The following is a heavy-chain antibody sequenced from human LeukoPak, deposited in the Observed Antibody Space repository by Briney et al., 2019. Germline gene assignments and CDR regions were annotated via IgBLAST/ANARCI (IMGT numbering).Heavy chain of an antibody. CDR3: AKGREGASSSYFDY. Sequence: GRSLRLSCAASGFTFSNYWMHWVRQAPGKGLVWVSRIISDASSTLYADFVKGRFTISRDNAKNTLYLQMNSLRAEDTAVYYCAKGREGASSSYFDYWGQGTLVTVSS. D-gene: IGHD1-26*01. V-gene: IGHV3-74*01. CDR1: GFTFSNYW. CDR2: IISDASST. J-gene: IGHJ4*02.